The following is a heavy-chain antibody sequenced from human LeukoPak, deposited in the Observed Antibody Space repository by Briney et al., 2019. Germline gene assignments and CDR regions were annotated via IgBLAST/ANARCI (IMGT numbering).Heavy chain of an antibody. CDR1: GGSFSGYY. Sequence: SETLSLTCAVYGGSFSGYYWRWIRQPPGKGLEWIGEINHSGSTNYNPSLKSRVTISVDTSKNQFSLKLRSVTAADTAVYFCARARAFVWGSYRYIPYYFDPWGQGTLVTVSS. CDR3: ARARAFVWGSYRYIPYYFDP. V-gene: IGHV4-34*01. D-gene: IGHD3-16*02. J-gene: IGHJ5*02. CDR2: INHSGST.